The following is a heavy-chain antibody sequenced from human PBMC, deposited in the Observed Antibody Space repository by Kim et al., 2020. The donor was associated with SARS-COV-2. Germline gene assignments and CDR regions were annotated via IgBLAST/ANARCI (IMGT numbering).Heavy chain of an antibody. J-gene: IGHJ4*02. V-gene: IGHV3-9*01. CDR1: GFTFDDYA. CDR3: AKGEYGSGSYYTEGFFDY. D-gene: IGHD3-10*01. CDR2: ISWNSGSI. Sequence: GGSLRLSCAASGFTFDDYAMHWVRQAPGKGLEWVSGISWNSGSIGYADSVKGRFTISRDNAKNSLYLQMNSLRAEDTALYYCAKGEYGSGSYYTEGFFDYWGQGTLVTVSS.